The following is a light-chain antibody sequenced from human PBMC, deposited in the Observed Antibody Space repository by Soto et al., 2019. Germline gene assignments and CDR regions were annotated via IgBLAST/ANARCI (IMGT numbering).Light chain of an antibody. V-gene: IGKV1-6*01. CDR3: LQDYIYPYT. Sequence: IQMTQSPSTLSASVGDTVTITCRASQTISRWLAWYQQNPGKAPKLLIHSASLLQDGVPPRFSGGGSGTDFTLTIDSLQPEDFATYYCLQDYIYPYTFGQGTKVDIK. CDR2: SAS. CDR1: QTISRW. J-gene: IGKJ2*01.